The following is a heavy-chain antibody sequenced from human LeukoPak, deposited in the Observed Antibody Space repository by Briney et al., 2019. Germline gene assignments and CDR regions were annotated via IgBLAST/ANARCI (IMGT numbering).Heavy chain of an antibody. CDR3: AKGLGYCSGGSCST. D-gene: IGHD2-15*01. J-gene: IGHJ5*02. CDR2: ISYDGSNK. Sequence: GGSLRLYCAASGFTFSSYGMHWVRQAPGKGLEWVAVISYDGSNKYYADSVKGRFTISRDNSKNTLYLQMNSLRAEDTAVYYCAKGLGYCSGGSCSTWGQGTLVTVSS. V-gene: IGHV3-30*18. CDR1: GFTFSSYG.